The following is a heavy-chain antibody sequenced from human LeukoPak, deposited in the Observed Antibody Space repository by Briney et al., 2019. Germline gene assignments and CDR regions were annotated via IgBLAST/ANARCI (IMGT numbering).Heavy chain of an antibody. J-gene: IGHJ4*02. CDR2: ISSSGSTL. D-gene: IGHD1-26*01. Sequence: PGGSLRLSCAASGFTFSHYYMSWLRQAPGKGLEWVSYISSSGSTLYYADSVKGRFTISRDNAKNSLYLQMNSLRADDTAVYYCASASPRWELLRGSDYWGRGTLVTVSS. V-gene: IGHV3-11*01. CDR1: GFTFSHYY. CDR3: ASASPRWELLRGSDY.